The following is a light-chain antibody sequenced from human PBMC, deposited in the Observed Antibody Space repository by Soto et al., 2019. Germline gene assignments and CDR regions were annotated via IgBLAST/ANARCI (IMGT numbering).Light chain of an antibody. CDR3: MQGTHWPFT. CDR2: KVF. Sequence: DAVMTQSPLSLPVTLGQPASISCRSSQSLVNSDGNTFLHWFQQRPGQSPRRLIYKVFNRDSGVPDRFSGSGAATDFTLTISRVEAEDVGVYYCMQGTHWPFTFGQGTNLEIK. J-gene: IGKJ2*01. V-gene: IGKV2-30*01. CDR1: QSLVNSDGNTF.